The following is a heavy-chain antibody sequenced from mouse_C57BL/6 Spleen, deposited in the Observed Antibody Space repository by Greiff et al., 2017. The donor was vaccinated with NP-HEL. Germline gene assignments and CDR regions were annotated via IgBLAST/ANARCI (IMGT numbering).Heavy chain of an antibody. J-gene: IGHJ3*01. CDR3: TGLYGNFPFAY. CDR1: GFTFSNYW. Sequence: EVMLVESGGGLVQPGGSMKLSCVASGFTFSNYWMNWVRQSPEKGLEWVAQIRLKSDNYATHYAESVKGRFTISRDDSKSSVYLQMNNLRAEDTGIYYCTGLYGNFPFAYWGQGTLVTVSA. D-gene: IGHD2-1*01. V-gene: IGHV6-3*01. CDR2: IRLKSDNYAT.